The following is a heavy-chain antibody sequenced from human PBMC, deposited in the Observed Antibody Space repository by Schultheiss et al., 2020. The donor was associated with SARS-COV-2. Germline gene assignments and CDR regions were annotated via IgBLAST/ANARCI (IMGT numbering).Heavy chain of an antibody. CDR3: AAVIAAAGNYYYYYGMDV. Sequence: GESLKISCAASGFTFSSYAMSWVRQAPGKGLEWVSRINSDGSSTSYADSVKGRFTISRDNAKNTLYLQMNSLKTEDTAVYYCAAVIAAAGNYYYYYGMDVWGQGTTVTVSS. V-gene: IGHV3-74*01. D-gene: IGHD6-13*01. CDR2: INSDGSST. CDR1: GFTFSSYA. J-gene: IGHJ6*02.